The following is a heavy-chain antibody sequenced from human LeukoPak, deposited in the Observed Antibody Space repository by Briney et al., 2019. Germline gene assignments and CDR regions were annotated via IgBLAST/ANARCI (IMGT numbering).Heavy chain of an antibody. CDR2: ISSSSSTI. D-gene: IGHD3-3*01. Sequence: PGGSLRLSCAASGFTFSSYSMNWVRQAPGKGREWVSYISSSSSTIYYADSVKGRFTISRDNAKNSLYLQMNSLRAEDTAVYYCARDPGITIFGVDSNWFDPWGQGTLVTVSS. V-gene: IGHV3-48*01. CDR3: ARDPGITIFGVDSNWFDP. CDR1: GFTFSSYS. J-gene: IGHJ5*02.